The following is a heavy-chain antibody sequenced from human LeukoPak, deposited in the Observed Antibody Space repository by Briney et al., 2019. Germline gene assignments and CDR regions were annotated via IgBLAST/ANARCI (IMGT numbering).Heavy chain of an antibody. CDR1: GYTFTDYY. D-gene: IGHD5-18*01. CDR2: INPSSGGT. V-gene: IGHV1-2*04. Sequence: ASVKVSCKASGYTFTDYYMHWVRQAPGQGLEWMGWINPSSGGTIYGQNFQGWVTMTRDTSISTAYMELSRLKSDDTAVYYCARNVDTAINDAFDIWGQGTLVIVSS. J-gene: IGHJ3*02. CDR3: ARNVDTAINDAFDI.